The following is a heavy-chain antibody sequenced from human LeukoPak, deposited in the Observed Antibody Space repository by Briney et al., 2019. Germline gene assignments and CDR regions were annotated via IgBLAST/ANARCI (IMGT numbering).Heavy chain of an antibody. D-gene: IGHD3-10*01. J-gene: IGHJ5*02. CDR1: GFTFSDYY. CDR2: ISSSGSTI. V-gene: IGHV3-11*04. Sequence: GGSLRLSCAASGFTFSDYYMSWIRQAPGKGLEWVSYISSSGSTIYYADSVKGRFTISRDNAKNSLSLQMNNLRAEDTAIYYCARPLMYYYGSETYFWFDPWGQGTLVTVSS. CDR3: ARPLMYYYGSETYFWFDP.